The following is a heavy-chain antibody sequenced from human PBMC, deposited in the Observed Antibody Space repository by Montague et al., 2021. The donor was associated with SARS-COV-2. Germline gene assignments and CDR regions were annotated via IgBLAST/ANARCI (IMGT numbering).Heavy chain of an antibody. CDR1: GGSFSGYY. V-gene: IGHV4-34*01. CDR3: ARVKRGYYYGLGVSAHFGY. Sequence: SETLSLTCAVYGGSFSGYYWSWIRQPPGKGLEWIGEINHSGSTKYNPSLKSRVTISVDTSKNQFSLKLSSVTAADTAVYYCARVKRGYYYGLGVSAHFGYWGQGTLVTVSS. J-gene: IGHJ4*02. D-gene: IGHD3-10*01. CDR2: INHSGST.